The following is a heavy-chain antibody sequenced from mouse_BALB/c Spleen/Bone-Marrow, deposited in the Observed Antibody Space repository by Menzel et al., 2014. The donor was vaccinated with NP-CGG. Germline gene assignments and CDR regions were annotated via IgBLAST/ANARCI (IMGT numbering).Heavy chain of an antibody. CDR2: IQHSGST. D-gene: IGHD4-1*01. V-gene: IGHV3-1*02. Sequence: EVQLQESGPDLVKPSQSLSLTCTVTGYSITSGYSWHWIRQFPGNKLEWMGYIQHSGSTNYNPSLKSRISITRDTSKNQFFLQLNSVTPEDTATYDCSRHLTWYAMDYWGQGTSVTVSS. CDR3: SRHLTWYAMDY. J-gene: IGHJ4*01. CDR1: GYSITSGYS.